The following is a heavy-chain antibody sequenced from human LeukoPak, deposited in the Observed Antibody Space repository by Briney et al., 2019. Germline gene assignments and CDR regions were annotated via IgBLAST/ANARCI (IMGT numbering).Heavy chain of an antibody. V-gene: IGHV3-21*01. D-gene: IGHD1-26*01. J-gene: IGHJ4*02. CDR1: GFTFSSYS. CDR3: ARDKAPTIQGSYDY. Sequence: GGSLRLSCAASGFTFSSYSMNWVRQAPGKGLECVSSISSSSSYIYYADSVKGRFTISRDNAKNSLYLQMNSLRAEDTAVYYCARDKAPTIQGSYDYWGQGTLVTVSS. CDR2: ISSSSSYI.